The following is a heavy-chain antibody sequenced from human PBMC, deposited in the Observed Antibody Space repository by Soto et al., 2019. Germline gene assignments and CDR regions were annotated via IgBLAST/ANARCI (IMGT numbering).Heavy chain of an antibody. CDR2: IRSKTDGGTT. J-gene: IGHJ5*02. CDR3: KWDIEASDP. CDR1: GFTFSYAW. Sequence: PGGSLALCCAACGFTFSYAWMGWLGQAPGKGLEWVGRIRSKTDGGTTDYAAPVKGRFTISRDDSKDTLYLQMNSLKTEDTAVYYCKWDIEASDPWGQGTLVTVSS. D-gene: IGHD5-12*01. V-gene: IGHV3-15*01.